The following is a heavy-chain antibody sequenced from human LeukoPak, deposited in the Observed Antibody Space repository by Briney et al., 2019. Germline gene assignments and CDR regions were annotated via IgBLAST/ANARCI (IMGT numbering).Heavy chain of an antibody. CDR3: AGRHTGTFEY. J-gene: IGHJ4*02. CDR1: GGSMSSYY. D-gene: IGHD5-18*01. Sequence: SETLSLTCTVPGGSMSSYYWTWIRQPPGKGLEWIGYVYSSGSTNYNPSLKSRVTISVDTSKNQFSLKLSSVTAADTAVYYCAGRHTGTFEYWGQGALVTVSS. CDR2: VYSSGST. V-gene: IGHV4-59*01.